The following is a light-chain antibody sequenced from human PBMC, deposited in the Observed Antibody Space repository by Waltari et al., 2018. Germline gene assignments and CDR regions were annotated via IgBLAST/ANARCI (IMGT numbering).Light chain of an antibody. CDR3: LQDYNYPLT. Sequence: AIQMNQSPSSLSASVGDRVTITCRASQGIRNDLGWYQQKPGKAPKLLIYAASSLQSGVPSRCSGSGSGTDFTLTISSLQPEDFATYYCLQDYNYPLTFGPGTKVDIK. V-gene: IGKV1-6*01. CDR2: AAS. J-gene: IGKJ3*01. CDR1: QGIRND.